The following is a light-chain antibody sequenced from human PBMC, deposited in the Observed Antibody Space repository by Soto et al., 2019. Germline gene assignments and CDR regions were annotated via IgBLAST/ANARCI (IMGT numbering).Light chain of an antibody. Sequence: EIVLTQSPATLSLSPGERANLACRASQSVSNFLAWYQQKPGQAPRLLISDASNRATGIPGRFSGSGSGTDFSLTISSLEPEDFAVYYCQQRSNWPWTFGQGTNVEIK. J-gene: IGKJ1*01. CDR1: QSVSNF. CDR3: QQRSNWPWT. V-gene: IGKV3-11*01. CDR2: DAS.